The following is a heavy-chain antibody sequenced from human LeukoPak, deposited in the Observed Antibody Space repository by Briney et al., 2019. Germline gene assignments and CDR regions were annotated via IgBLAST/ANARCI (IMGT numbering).Heavy chain of an antibody. CDR2: ISASDGDT. CDR1: GYDFRKYG. Sequence: ASVKVSCKGSGYDFRKYGVSWVRRAPGQGLEWMGWISASDGDTKYGRHFQGRVTLTIDTSRDTAYMELSRLRSDDTAVYYCARGGGYCSSTSCYLGWFDPWGQGTLVTVSS. D-gene: IGHD2-2*03. J-gene: IGHJ5*02. CDR3: ARGGGYCSSTSCYLGWFDP. V-gene: IGHV1-18*01.